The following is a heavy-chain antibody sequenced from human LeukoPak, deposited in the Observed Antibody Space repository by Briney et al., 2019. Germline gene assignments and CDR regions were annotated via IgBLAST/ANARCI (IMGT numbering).Heavy chain of an antibody. V-gene: IGHV6-1*01. CDR3: ARDMAPDYYDSNGYQVGFDY. Sequence: SQTLSLTCAISGDSVSGNSAAWNWIRQSPSRGLEWLGRTYYRSKWYNDYAVSVKSRITINPDTSKNQYSLQLNSVTPEDTAVYYCARDMAPDYYDSNGYQVGFDYWGQGTLVTVSS. CDR2: TYYRSKWYN. CDR1: GDSVSGNSAA. D-gene: IGHD3-22*01. J-gene: IGHJ4*02.